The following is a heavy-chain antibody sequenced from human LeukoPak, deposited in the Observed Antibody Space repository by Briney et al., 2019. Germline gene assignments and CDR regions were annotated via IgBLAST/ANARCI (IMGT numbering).Heavy chain of an antibody. Sequence: ASVKVSCKASGYTFTNHGISWVRQAPGQGLEWMGWISTYYGNTNYAQKLQGRVTMTTDTSTSTAFMELRGLRSDDTAVYYCARDEGYCTITTCYRNWFDPWGQGTLVTVSS. CDR1: GYTFTNHG. V-gene: IGHV1-18*01. J-gene: IGHJ5*02. CDR2: ISTYYGNT. CDR3: ARDEGYCTITTCYRNWFDP. D-gene: IGHD2-2*01.